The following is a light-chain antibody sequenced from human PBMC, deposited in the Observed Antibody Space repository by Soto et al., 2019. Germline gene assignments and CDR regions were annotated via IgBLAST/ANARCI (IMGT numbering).Light chain of an antibody. CDR1: QSFTTW. CDR3: QQYHYFPYT. J-gene: IGKJ2*01. CDR2: KAS. V-gene: IGKV1-5*03. Sequence: DIQMTQSPSTLSASVGDRVTITCRASQSFTTWLAWYQQKPGKAPKLLIYKASNLESGVPSRFSGSGSGTEFTLTISSLQPDDFATYYCQQYHYFPYTFGQGTKLEIK.